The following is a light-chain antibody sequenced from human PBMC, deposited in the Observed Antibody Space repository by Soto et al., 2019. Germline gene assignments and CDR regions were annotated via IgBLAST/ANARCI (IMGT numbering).Light chain of an antibody. Sequence: QSALTQPASVSGSPGQSITISCTGTSSDVGSYNLVSWYQQHPGKAPKLMIYEGSKRPSGVSNRFSGSKSGNTASLTISGLQPEDEAEYHCSSYAGYSTSVVFGGGTKLPS. CDR1: SSDVGSYNL. V-gene: IGLV2-23*01. CDR3: SSYAGYSTSVV. J-gene: IGLJ2*01. CDR2: EGS.